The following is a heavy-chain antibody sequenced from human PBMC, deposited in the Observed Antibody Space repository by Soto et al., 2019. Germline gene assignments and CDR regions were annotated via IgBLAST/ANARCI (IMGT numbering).Heavy chain of an antibody. V-gene: IGHV4-38-2*01. CDR3: SRVRKFEYWYDS. Sequence: TKTLSLTCAVSGYSISGRYYWRWIRQPPGKGLEWIANIYHSGSAYYTPYPKTRVTTSVDTSKTQISLRLNPVTAADTAVYVCSRVRKFEYWYDSWAQG. CDR2: IYHSGSA. CDR1: GYSISGRYY. D-gene: IGHD3-16*01. J-gene: IGHJ5*01.